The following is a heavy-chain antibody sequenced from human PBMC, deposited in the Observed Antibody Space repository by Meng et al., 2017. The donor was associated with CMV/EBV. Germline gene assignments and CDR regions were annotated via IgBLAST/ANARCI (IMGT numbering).Heavy chain of an antibody. CDR2: ISAYNGNT. V-gene: IGHV1-18*01. CDR3: ARNRTMLRGVTVY. D-gene: IGHD3-10*01. Sequence: QVQLVQSGAEVKNPGATVKVSCKASCYTWTSYGISCVRQAPGQGLEWMGCISAYNGNTNHRQKLQSRVTITTDTSTNTADMKLRNLKSDDTDVYYCARNRTMLRGVTVYCGQGTLVTVSS. CDR1: CYTWTSYG. J-gene: IGHJ4*02.